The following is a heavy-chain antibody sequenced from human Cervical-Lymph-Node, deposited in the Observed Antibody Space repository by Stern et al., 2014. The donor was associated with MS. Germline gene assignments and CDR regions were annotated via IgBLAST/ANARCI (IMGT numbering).Heavy chain of an antibody. CDR3: ALGGLLYFDY. D-gene: IGHD2-21*02. Sequence: VQLVESGRGLVQPGGSLRLSWAASGFTFSDHYMDWVRQAPGKGLEWVGRTRNKANSYTTEYAASVKGRFTISRDDSKNSLYLQMNSLKTEDTAVYYCALGGLLYFDYWGQGTLVTVSS. CDR2: TRNKANSYTT. J-gene: IGHJ4*02. CDR1: GFTFSDHY. V-gene: IGHV3-72*01.